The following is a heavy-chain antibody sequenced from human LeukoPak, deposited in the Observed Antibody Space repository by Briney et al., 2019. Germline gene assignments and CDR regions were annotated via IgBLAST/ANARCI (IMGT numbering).Heavy chain of an antibody. J-gene: IGHJ2*01. Sequence: SETLSLTCTASGGSISSYYWSWIRQPPGKGLEWIGYIYYSGSTNYNPSLKSRVTISVDTSKNQFSLKLSSVTAADTAVYYCARVNHDSSGYYGRVGWYFDLWGRGTLVTVSS. CDR1: GGSISSYY. CDR2: IYYSGST. D-gene: IGHD3-22*01. CDR3: ARVNHDSSGYYGRVGWYFDL. V-gene: IGHV4-59*01.